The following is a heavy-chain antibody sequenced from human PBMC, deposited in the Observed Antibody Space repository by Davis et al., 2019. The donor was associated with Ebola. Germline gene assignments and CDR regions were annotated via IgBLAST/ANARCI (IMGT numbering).Heavy chain of an antibody. CDR2: IIPIFGTA. D-gene: IGHD3-3*01. J-gene: IGHJ6*03. CDR3: ARGGRRDYDFWSGSPGYYYYHMDG. Sequence: SVKVSCKASGGTFSSYAISWVRQAPGQGLEWMGGIIPIFGTANYAQKFQGRVTITADESTSTAYMELSSLRSEDTAVYYCARGGRRDYDFWSGSPGYYYYHMDGWGKGTTVTVSS. CDR1: GGTFSSYA. V-gene: IGHV1-69*13.